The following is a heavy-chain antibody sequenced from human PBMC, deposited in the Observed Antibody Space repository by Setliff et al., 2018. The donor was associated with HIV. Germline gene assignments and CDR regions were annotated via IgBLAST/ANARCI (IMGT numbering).Heavy chain of an antibody. CDR1: GFTFSSYS. Sequence: PGGSLRLSCAASGFTFSSYSMNWVRQAPGKGLEWVSYISGSGGSTYYAESVKGRFTISRDNSKNTMYLQMNTLRVEDTAVYYCARDPPGSGFHLDYWGQGTPVTVSS. J-gene: IGHJ4*02. CDR3: ARDPPGSGFHLDY. V-gene: IGHV3-48*01. CDR2: ISGSGGST. D-gene: IGHD5-12*01.